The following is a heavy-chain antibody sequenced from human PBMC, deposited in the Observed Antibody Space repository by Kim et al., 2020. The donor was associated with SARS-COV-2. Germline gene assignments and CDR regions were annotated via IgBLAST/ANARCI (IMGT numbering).Heavy chain of an antibody. D-gene: IGHD4-17*01. J-gene: IGHJ4*03. CDR3: ARVDGDHGGYFDY. CDR1: GGSISSGGYY. CDR2: IYYSGST. Sequence: SETLSLTCTVSGGSISSGGYYWSWIRQHPGKGLEWIGYIYYSGSTYYNPSLKSRVTISVDTSKNQFSLKLSSVTAADTAVYYCARVDGDHGGYFDYWGQGTLVTVSS. V-gene: IGHV4-31*03.